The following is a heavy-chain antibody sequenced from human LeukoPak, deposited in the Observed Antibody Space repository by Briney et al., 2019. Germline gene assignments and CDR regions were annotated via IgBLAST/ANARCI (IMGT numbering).Heavy chain of an antibody. CDR3: AKARRGSYYLGAFDY. V-gene: IGHV3-66*01. J-gene: IGHJ4*02. Sequence: GGSLRLSCAASGFTVSSNYMSWVRQAPGKGLEWVSVIYSGGSTYYADSVKGRFTISRDNSKNTLYLQMNSLRAEDTAVYYCAKARRGSYYLGAFDYWGQGTLVTVSS. CDR1: GFTVSSNY. CDR2: IYSGGST. D-gene: IGHD1-26*01.